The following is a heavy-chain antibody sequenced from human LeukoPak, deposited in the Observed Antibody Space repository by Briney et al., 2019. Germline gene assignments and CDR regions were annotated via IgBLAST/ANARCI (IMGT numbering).Heavy chain of an antibody. CDR1: GGTFSNYA. CDR2: IIPILVIA. CDR3: ARDRGYDILTGYYSTYYYSGMDV. Sequence: WASVTVSYKASGGTFSNYAISWVRQAPGQGLEWMGRIIPILVIANYAQKFQGRVTITPDKSTSTAYMELSSLRSEDTAVYYCARDRGYDILTGYYSTYYYSGMDVWGQGTTVTVSS. V-gene: IGHV1-69*04. J-gene: IGHJ6*02. D-gene: IGHD3-9*01.